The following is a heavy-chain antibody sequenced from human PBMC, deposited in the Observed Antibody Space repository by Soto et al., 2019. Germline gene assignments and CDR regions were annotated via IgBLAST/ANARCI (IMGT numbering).Heavy chain of an antibody. CDR1: GFTFSSHG. CDR3: AKAQAGWDSQTNGLDV. V-gene: IGHV3-30*18. Sequence: QVQLVESGGGVVQPGMSLRVSCAASGFTFSSHGMHWVRQAPGKGLEWVAVVSHDGSSQSYADSVKGRFTISRDNYQNMVFLQMNSLRTEDTAVYYRAKAQAGWDSQTNGLDVWGQGTTVTVSS. D-gene: IGHD1-26*01. J-gene: IGHJ6*02. CDR2: VSHDGSSQ.